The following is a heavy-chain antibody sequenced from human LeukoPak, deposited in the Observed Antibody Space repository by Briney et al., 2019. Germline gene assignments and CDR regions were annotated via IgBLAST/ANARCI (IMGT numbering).Heavy chain of an antibody. CDR3: ARRTASWYLRAFDL. J-gene: IGHJ3*01. CDR2: IYYSGGT. Sequence: SETLSLTCNVSGGSINRHYWTWIRQTPQRRLEWIGYIYYSGGTNYNPSLQSRVTISADTSANQLSLRLTSVTAADTAVYYCARRTASWYLRAFDLWGPGTMVTVSS. D-gene: IGHD6-13*01. V-gene: IGHV4-59*08. CDR1: GGSINRHY.